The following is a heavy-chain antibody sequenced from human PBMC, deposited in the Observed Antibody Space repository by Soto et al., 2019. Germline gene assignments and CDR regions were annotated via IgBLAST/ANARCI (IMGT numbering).Heavy chain of an antibody. CDR2: IIPIFGTA. J-gene: IGHJ4*02. Sequence: ASVKVSCKASGGTFSSYAISWVRQAPGQGLEWMGGIIPIFGTANYAQKFQGRVTITADESTSTAYMELSSLRSEDTAVYYCATTGSSWSYADYWGQGTLVTVSS. D-gene: IGHD6-13*01. V-gene: IGHV1-69*13. CDR3: ATTGSSWSYADY. CDR1: GGTFSSYA.